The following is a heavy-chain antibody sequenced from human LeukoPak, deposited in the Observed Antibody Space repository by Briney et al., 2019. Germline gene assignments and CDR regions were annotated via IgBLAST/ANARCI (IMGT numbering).Heavy chain of an antibody. J-gene: IGHJ4*02. CDR1: GFTFSSYA. D-gene: IGHD3-22*01. V-gene: IGHV3-23*01. CDR3: AKGSYYDSSGSFYFDY. Sequence: GGSLRLSCATSGFTFSSYAMSWVRQAPGKGLEWVSGISGSGDNTYYADSVKGRFTISRDNSKNTLYVQVNSLGTEDTAAYYCAKGSYYDSSGSFYFDYWGQGTLVTVSS. CDR2: ISGSGDNT.